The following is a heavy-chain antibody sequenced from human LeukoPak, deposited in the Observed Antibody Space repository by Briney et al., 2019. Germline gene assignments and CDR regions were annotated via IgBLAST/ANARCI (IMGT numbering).Heavy chain of an antibody. CDR3: AKKVGGVYAFDI. CDR1: GFTFSAYA. V-gene: IGHV3-23*01. Sequence: GGSLRLSCEASGFTFSAYAMSWVRQAPGKGLEWVSAISGSGGTTYYADSVKGRFTVSRDNSKNTLYLQMNSLRAEDTAVYYCAKKVGGVYAFDIWGQGTMVTVSS. J-gene: IGHJ3*02. CDR2: ISGSGGTT. D-gene: IGHD3-16*01.